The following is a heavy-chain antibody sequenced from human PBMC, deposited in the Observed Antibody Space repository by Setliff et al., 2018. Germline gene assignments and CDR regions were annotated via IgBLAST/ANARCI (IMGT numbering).Heavy chain of an antibody. Sequence: GGSLRLSCVASDLSFSKAWMNWVRQAPGKGLEWVGRIRSKTEGGTTDFAAPLKGRFTISRDDSKNTLLLQMNNLKTEDTALYYCTTAHYTGNSRTLDFWGPGTLVTVSS. J-gene: IGHJ4*02. V-gene: IGHV3-15*07. CDR3: TTAHYTGNSRTLDF. D-gene: IGHD1-26*01. CDR1: DLSFSKAW. CDR2: IRSKTEGGTT.